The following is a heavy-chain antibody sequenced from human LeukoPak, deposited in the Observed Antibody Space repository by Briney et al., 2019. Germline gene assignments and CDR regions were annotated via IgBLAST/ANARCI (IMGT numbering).Heavy chain of an antibody. J-gene: IGHJ4*02. Sequence: GGSLRLSCAASGFTFSSYSMNWVRQAPGKGLEWVSFISSTTSYKYYADSVKGRFTISRDNAKNSLYLQMNSLRAEDTAVYYCAKPLRRGVLLWFGELGNWGQGTLVTVSS. V-gene: IGHV3-21*01. CDR3: AKPLRRGVLLWFGELGN. CDR2: ISSTTSYK. D-gene: IGHD3-10*01. CDR1: GFTFSSYS.